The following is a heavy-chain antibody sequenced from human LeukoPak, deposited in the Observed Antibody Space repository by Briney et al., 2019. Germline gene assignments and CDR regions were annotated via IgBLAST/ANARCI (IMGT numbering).Heavy chain of an antibody. Sequence: ASVKVSCKASGYTFTDFGISWVRQAPGQGLEWMGWISAYNGNTNYAQKLQGRVTMTTDTSTSTAYMELRSLRSDDTAVYYCARGYPYYDILTGYWDAFDNWGQGTMVTVSS. D-gene: IGHD3-9*01. CDR2: ISAYNGNT. CDR1: GYTFTDFG. CDR3: ARGYPYYDILTGYWDAFDN. V-gene: IGHV1-18*01. J-gene: IGHJ3*02.